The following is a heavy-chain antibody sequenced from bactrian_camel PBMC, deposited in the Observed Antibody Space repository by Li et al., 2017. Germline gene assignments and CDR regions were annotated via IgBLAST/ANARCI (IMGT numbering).Heavy chain of an antibody. CDR3: AAGMCRQGKELARDVYNY. D-gene: IGHD7*01. CDR2: KYTGSPST. V-gene: IGHV3S31*01. CDR1: GYLISRYS. J-gene: IGHJ4*01. Sequence: DVQLVESGGGSVQAGESLRLSCEASGYLISRYSMAWFRQTPGKEREGVAAKYTGSPSTYYADSVKGRFTISRDNADNAMYLQMNSLKPEDTAMYFCAAGMCRQGKELARDVYNYWGQGTQVTVS.